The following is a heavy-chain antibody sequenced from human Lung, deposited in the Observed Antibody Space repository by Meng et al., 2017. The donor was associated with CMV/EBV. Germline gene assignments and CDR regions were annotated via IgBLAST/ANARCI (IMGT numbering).Heavy chain of an antibody. V-gene: IGHV3-49*04. D-gene: IGHD3-22*01. CDR1: GFTFGDYA. J-gene: IGHJ6*02. Sequence: GGSLRLXXTASGFTFGDYAMSWVRQAPGKGLEWVGFIRSKAYGGTTEYAASVKGRFTISRDDSKSIAYLQMNSLKTEDTAVYYCTRALDYYDSRAFYYYYGMDVWGQGTXVNVYS. CDR2: IRSKAYGGTT. CDR3: TRALDYYDSRAFYYYYGMDV.